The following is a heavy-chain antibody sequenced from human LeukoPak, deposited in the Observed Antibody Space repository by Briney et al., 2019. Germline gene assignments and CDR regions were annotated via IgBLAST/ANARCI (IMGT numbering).Heavy chain of an antibody. D-gene: IGHD3-10*01. V-gene: IGHV3-30*18. J-gene: IGHJ5*02. CDR1: GFTFSSYG. CDR2: ISYDGSNK. Sequence: PGGSLRLSCAASGFTFSSYGMHWVRQAPGKGLEWVAVISYDGSNKYYADSVKGRFTISRDNSKNTLYLQMNSLRAEDTAVYYCAKPYGSGDNWFDPWGQGTLVTVSS. CDR3: AKPYGSGDNWFDP.